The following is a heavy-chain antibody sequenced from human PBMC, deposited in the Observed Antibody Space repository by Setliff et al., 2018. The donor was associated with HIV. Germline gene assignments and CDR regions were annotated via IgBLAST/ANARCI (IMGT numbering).Heavy chain of an antibody. D-gene: IGHD6-19*01. CDR2: IIHTGST. CDR3: ARPRRVRSRAWYWFDI. CDR1: GGSINSGSYY. J-gene: IGHJ5*02. V-gene: IGHV4-39*07. Sequence: SETLSLTCTVSGGSINSGSYYWSWIRQPPGKGLEWIGEIIHTGSTNYNPSLQSRVTISVDSSKNQFSLNLFSVTAADTAVYYCARPRRVRSRAWYWFDIWGQGTLVTVSS.